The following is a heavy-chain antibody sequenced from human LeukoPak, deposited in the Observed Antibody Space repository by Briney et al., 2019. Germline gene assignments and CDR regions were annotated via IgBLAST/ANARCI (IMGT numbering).Heavy chain of an antibody. CDR2: ISGGGGNT. CDR3: AKLLMSGYSYYFDY. Sequence: PGGSLRLSCAASGFTFSSSAMSWDRQAPGKGLEWVSAISGGGGNTYYADSVKGRFTISRDNSKNTLYLQMNSLRAEDTAVYYCAKLLMSGYSYYFDYWGQGTLVTVSS. J-gene: IGHJ4*02. CDR1: GFTFSSSA. V-gene: IGHV3-23*01. D-gene: IGHD3-3*01.